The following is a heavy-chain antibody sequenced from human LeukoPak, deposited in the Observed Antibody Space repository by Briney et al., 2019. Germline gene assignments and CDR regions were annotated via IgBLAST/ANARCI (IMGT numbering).Heavy chain of an antibody. CDR1: GFTFSSYA. V-gene: IGHV3-23*01. J-gene: IGHJ4*02. Sequence: GGSLRLSCAASGFTFSSYAMSWVRQAPGKGLEWVSAISGSGGSTYYADSVKGRFTISRDNSKNTLYLQMNSLRAEDTAVYYCARKIGFSSSWYYGRHYFDYWGQGTLVTVSS. CDR3: ARKIGFSSSWYYGRHYFDY. D-gene: IGHD6-13*01. CDR2: ISGSGGST.